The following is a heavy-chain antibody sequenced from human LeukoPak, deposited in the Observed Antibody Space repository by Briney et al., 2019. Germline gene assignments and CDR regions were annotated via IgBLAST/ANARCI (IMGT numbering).Heavy chain of an antibody. D-gene: IGHD3-9*01. CDR2: INHSGST. V-gene: IGHV4-34*01. J-gene: IGHJ3*02. CDR3: ARRTVRYFDWLLPHDAFDI. CDR1: GVSFSGYY. Sequence: SETLSLTCAVYGVSFSGYYWSWLRQPPGKGVEWIGEINHSGSTNYNPSLKSRVTISVDTSKNQFSLKLSSVTAADTAVYYCARRTVRYFDWLLPHDAFDIWGQGTMVTVSS.